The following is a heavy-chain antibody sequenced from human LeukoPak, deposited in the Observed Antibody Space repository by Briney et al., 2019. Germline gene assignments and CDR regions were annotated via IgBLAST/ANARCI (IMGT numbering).Heavy chain of an antibody. CDR3: ARDHESSGYPTSGY. J-gene: IGHJ4*02. CDR1: GFTFSSYI. V-gene: IGHV3-23*01. D-gene: IGHD3-22*01. CDR2: IKGSAEAT. Sequence: XGSLRLSCEASGFTFSSYIMTWVRQAPGKGLEWVSTIKGSAEATFYADSVKDRFTISRDNSKNTLYLQMNSLRADDTALYFCARDHESSGYPTSGYWGQGTLVTVSS.